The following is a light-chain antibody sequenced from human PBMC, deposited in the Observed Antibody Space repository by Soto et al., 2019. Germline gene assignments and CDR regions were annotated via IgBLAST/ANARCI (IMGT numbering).Light chain of an antibody. CDR2: SSN. Sequence: QSVLTQPPSASGTPGQRVTISCSGSNSNIGSNAVNWYQQLPGTAPKLLIYSSNQRPSGVPDRFSGSKSGTSASLVISRLQSEDEADYYCAAWDDSLNGHVVFGGGTKLTVL. V-gene: IGLV1-44*01. J-gene: IGLJ2*01. CDR1: NSNIGSNA. CDR3: AAWDDSLNGHVV.